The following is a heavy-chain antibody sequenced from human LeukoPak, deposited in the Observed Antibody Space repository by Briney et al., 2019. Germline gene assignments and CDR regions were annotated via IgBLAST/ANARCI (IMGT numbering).Heavy chain of an antibody. Sequence: GGSLRLSCAASGFTFSSYSMNWVRQAPGKGLEWVSYISSSSSTIYYADSVKGRSTTSRDNAKNSLYLQMNSLRAEDTAVYYCARDYSNYFELYYMDVWGKGTTVTVSS. CDR1: GFTFSSYS. V-gene: IGHV3-48*01. CDR2: ISSSSSTI. J-gene: IGHJ6*03. D-gene: IGHD4-11*01. CDR3: ARDYSNYFELYYMDV.